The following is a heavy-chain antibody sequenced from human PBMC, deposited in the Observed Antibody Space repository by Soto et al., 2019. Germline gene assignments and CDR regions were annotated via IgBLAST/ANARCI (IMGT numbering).Heavy chain of an antibody. Sequence: GGSLRLSCTASEFAFSTYSMNWVRQAPGKGLEWLAAIDISSRYIYYADSVKGRFTISRDNAKDSLYLQVNGLRAEDTAVYLCARCSSGRCYPNWYFDLWGRGTLVTVSS. CDR1: EFAFSTYS. J-gene: IGHJ2*01. CDR2: IDISSRYI. D-gene: IGHD2-15*01. V-gene: IGHV3-21*01. CDR3: ARCSSGRCYPNWYFDL.